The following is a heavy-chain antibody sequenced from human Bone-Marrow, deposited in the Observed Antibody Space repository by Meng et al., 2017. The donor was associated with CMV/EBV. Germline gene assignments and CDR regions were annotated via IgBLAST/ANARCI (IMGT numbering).Heavy chain of an antibody. D-gene: IGHD2-2*01. CDR2: IYYSGST. CDR1: GGSISSGDYY. V-gene: IGHV4-30-4*08. J-gene: IGHJ4*02. Sequence: SETLSLTCTVSGGSISSGDYYWSWIRQPPGKGLEWIGYIYYSGSTYYNPSLKSRVTISVDTSKNQFSLKLSSVTAADTAVYYCARWYQLDQHYFDYWGQGTLVTVSS. CDR3: ARWYQLDQHYFDY.